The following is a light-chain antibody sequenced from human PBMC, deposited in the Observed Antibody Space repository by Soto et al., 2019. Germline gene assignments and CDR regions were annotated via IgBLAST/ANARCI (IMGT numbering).Light chain of an antibody. CDR3: QQYGSSPTWT. CDR1: QSVSSNY. CDR2: GAS. V-gene: IGKV3-20*01. J-gene: IGKJ1*01. Sequence: ESVLTQSPGTLSLSPGERATLSCRASQSVSSNYLAWYQQKPGQAPRLLVYGASTRASGIPDRFSGSGSGTYFTLTISRLEPEDSAVYYCQQYGSSPTWTFGHGTTLAIK.